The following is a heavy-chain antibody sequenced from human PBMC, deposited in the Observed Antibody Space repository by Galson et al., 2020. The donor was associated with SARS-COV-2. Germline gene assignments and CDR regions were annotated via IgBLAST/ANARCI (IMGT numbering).Heavy chain of an antibody. V-gene: IGHV1-2*04. J-gene: IGHJ6*02. Sequence: ASVKVSCKASGYTFTGYYMHWVRQAPGQGLEWMGWINPNSGGTNYAQKFQGWVTMTRDTSISTAYMELSRLRSDDTAVYYCARAETGLLWFGESTKNYYYYGMDVWGQGTTVTVSS. CDR3: ARAETGLLWFGESTKNYYYYGMDV. CDR1: GYTFTGYY. D-gene: IGHD3-10*01. CDR2: INPNSGGT.